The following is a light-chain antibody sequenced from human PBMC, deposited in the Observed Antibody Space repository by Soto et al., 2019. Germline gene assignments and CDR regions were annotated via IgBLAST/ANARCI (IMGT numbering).Light chain of an antibody. CDR2: LGS. J-gene: IGKJ3*01. Sequence: DIVMTQSPLSLPVTPGEPASISCRSSQSLLHSNGYNYLDWYLQKPGQSPQLLIYLGSNRASGVPDRFSGSGSGTDFTLKISRVEAKDVGVYYCMQALQTPRTFGPGTKVDIK. CDR1: QSLLHSNGYNY. CDR3: MQALQTPRT. V-gene: IGKV2-28*01.